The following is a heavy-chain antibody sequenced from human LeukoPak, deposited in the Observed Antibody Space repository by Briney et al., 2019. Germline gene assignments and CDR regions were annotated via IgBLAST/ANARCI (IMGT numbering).Heavy chain of an antibody. V-gene: IGHV4-59*01. CDR3: ARDPRSGNYLDY. CDR2: IYYSGTT. Sequence: RPSETLSLTCTVSGGSITSYYWSWIRQPPGKGLEWIGYIYYSGTTSYNPSLKSRVTISVDTSKNQFSLKLTSVTAADTAVYYCARDPRSGNYLDYWGQGTLVTVSS. J-gene: IGHJ4*02. D-gene: IGHD3-10*01. CDR1: GGSITSYY.